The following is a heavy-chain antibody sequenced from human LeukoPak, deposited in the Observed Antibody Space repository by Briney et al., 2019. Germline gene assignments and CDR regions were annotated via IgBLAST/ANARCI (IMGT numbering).Heavy chain of an antibody. J-gene: IGHJ4*02. CDR1: GGSVSSGSYY. D-gene: IGHD6-19*01. CDR3: ARGRGIAVAGRNFDY. V-gene: IGHV4-61*01. CDR2: LYYSGST. Sequence: SETLSLTCTVSGGSVSSGSYYWSWIRQPPGKGLEWIGYLYYSGSTNYNPSLKSRVTISVDTSKNQFSLKLSSVTAADTAVYYCARGRGIAVAGRNFDYWGQGTLVTVSS.